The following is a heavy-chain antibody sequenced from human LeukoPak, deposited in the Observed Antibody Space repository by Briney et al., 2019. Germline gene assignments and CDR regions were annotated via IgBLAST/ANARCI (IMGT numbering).Heavy chain of an antibody. CDR3: ARHISGAATLD. CDR2: IYYTGST. CDR1: GGSMSNYY. V-gene: IGHV4-59*08. J-gene: IGHJ4*02. D-gene: IGHD3-3*02. Sequence: SETLSLTCTVSGGSMSNYYGSWIRQPPAKGLEWIAYIYYTGSTYYNPSLKSRVTMSVDTSKNQFSLSLSSVTAADPAVYYCARHISGAATLDWGQGTLVTVSS.